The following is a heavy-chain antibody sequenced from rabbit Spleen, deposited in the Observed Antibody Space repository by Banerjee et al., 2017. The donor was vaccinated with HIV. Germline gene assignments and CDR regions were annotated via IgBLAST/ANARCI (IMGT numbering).Heavy chain of an antibody. V-gene: IGHV1S40*01. D-gene: IGHD2-1*01. J-gene: IGHJ4*01. Sequence: DWIGTIYTDTGGNYYASWAKGRFTIAKTSSTTVTLQMTSLTAADTATYFCARDQYSDYGGYNLWGPGTLVTVS. CDR2: IYTDTGGN. CDR3: ARDQYSDYGGYNL.